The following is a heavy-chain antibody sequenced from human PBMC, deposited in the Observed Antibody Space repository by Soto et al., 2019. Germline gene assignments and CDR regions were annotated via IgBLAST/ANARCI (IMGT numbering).Heavy chain of an antibody. CDR1: GGSISSSSYY. V-gene: IGHV4-39*01. Sequence: KASETLSLTCTVSGGSISSSSYYWGWIRQPPGKGLEWIGSIYYSGSTYYNPSLKSRVTISVDTSKNQFSLKLSYVTAADTAVYYCARQDIVLMAYDYWGQGTLVTVSS. D-gene: IGHD2-8*01. CDR2: IYYSGST. J-gene: IGHJ4*02. CDR3: ARQDIVLMAYDY.